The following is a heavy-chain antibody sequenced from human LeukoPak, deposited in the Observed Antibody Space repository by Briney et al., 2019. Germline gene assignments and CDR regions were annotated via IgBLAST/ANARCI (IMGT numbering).Heavy chain of an antibody. CDR1: TASINSYY. CDR3: ARAPSLYYFDY. D-gene: IGHD3-16*01. J-gene: IGHJ4*02. CDR2: IYNTGTT. V-gene: IGHV4-59*01. Sequence: SETLSLTCTVSTASINSYYWSWVRQPPGKELEWIGYIYNTGTTSYNPSLKSRVTISLDTSKNQFSVQLRSVTAADTAVYYCARAPSLYYFDYWGQGTLVTVSS.